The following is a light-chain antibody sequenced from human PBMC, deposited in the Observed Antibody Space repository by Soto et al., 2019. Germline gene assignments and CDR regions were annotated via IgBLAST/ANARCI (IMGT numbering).Light chain of an antibody. CDR3: QQYNTYPLT. CDR2: KAS. Sequence: DIQMTQSPSTLSASVGDRVTITCRASQSISTWLAWYHQKPGKAPKLLIYKASSLEAGVPSRFSGSGSGTEFNITISSLQPDDFATYYCQQYNTYPLTFGGGTTVEIK. J-gene: IGKJ4*01. V-gene: IGKV1-5*03. CDR1: QSISTW.